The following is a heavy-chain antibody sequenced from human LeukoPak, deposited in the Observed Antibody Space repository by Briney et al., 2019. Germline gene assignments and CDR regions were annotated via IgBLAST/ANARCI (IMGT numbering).Heavy chain of an antibody. V-gene: IGHV3-7*03. CDR2: TEEDASEK. CDR1: GFTFSNYW. D-gene: IGHD1-26*01. Sequence: GGSLRLSCAASGFTFSNYWMTWVRQAPGKGLERVANTEEDASEKYYVDSVRGRFTTSGDNAKNSLYLQMSSLRAEDTAVYYCARLHSGRYYGDAFDVWGQGTVVTVSS. J-gene: IGHJ3*01. CDR3: ARLHSGRYYGDAFDV.